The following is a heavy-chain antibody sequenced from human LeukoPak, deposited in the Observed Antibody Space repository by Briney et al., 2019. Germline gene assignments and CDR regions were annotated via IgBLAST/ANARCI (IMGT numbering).Heavy chain of an antibody. Sequence: SETLSLTCTVSGYSISSGYYWGWIRQPPGKGLEWIGSIYHSGSTYYNPSLKSRVTISVDTSKNQFSLKLSSVTAADTAVYCCAGLSDDSSDWYGPFFDYWGEGTLLTASS. CDR2: IYHSGST. CDR1: GYSISSGYY. CDR3: AGLSDDSSDWYGPFFDY. V-gene: IGHV4-38-2*02. J-gene: IGHJ4*02. D-gene: IGHD6-19*01.